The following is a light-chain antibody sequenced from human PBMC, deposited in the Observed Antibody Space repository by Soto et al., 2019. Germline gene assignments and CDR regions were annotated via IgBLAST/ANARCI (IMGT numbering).Light chain of an antibody. J-gene: IGLJ2*01. CDR2: AVS. CDR3: CSYAGYYTLV. CDR1: SSDVGGYNY. V-gene: IGLV2-11*01. Sequence: QSALTQPRSVSESPGQSVTISCTGTSSDVGGYNYVPWYQQHPGKAPKLIIYAVSGRPSGVPDRFSGSKSGNTASLTISGLQADDEADYYCCSYAGYYTLVFGGGTKLTVL.